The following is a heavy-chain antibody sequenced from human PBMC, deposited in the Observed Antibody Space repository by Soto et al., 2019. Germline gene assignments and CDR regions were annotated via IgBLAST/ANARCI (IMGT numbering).Heavy chain of an antibody. D-gene: IGHD5-18*01. CDR3: ASLGTAMVDY. CDR2: IIPIFGTA. CDR1: GGTFSSYA. Sequence: RASVKVSCKASGGTFSSYAISWVRQAPGQGLEWMGGIIPIFGTANYAQKFQGRVTITADESTSTAYMELSSLRSEDTAVYYCASLGTAMVDYWGQGTLVTVSS. V-gene: IGHV1-69*13. J-gene: IGHJ4*02.